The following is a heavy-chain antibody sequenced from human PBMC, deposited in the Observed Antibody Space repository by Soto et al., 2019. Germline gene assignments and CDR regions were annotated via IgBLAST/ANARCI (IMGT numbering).Heavy chain of an antibody. CDR3: VRSRVFIAVTSVTNYYYYYGMDV. D-gene: IGHD6-19*01. CDR2: AYCRSKWYI. CDR1: GDSVSSDNAA. J-gene: IGHJ6*02. Sequence: SQTLSLTCAISGDSVSSDNAAWNWIRQSPSRGLEWLGRAYCRSKWYIEYAPSVNSRITINPDTSKNQLSLQLISVNLGDTAVYYCVRSRVFIAVTSVTNYYYYYGMDVWGQGTSVTVSS. V-gene: IGHV6-1*01.